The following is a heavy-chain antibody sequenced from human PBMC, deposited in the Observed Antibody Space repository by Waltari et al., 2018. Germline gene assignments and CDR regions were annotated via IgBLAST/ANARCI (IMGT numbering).Heavy chain of an antibody. D-gene: IGHD3-22*01. V-gene: IGHV4-39*01. CDR1: GGSISSSSYY. J-gene: IGHJ4*02. Sequence: QLQLQESGPGLVKPSETLSLTCTVSGGSISSSSYYWGWIRQPPGKGLEWIGSIYYSGGTYYNPSLKSRVTISVDTSKNQFSLKLSSVTAADTAVYYCARHPYDSSGYYYGGELDYWGQGTLVTVSS. CDR3: ARHPYDSSGYYYGGELDY. CDR2: IYYSGGT.